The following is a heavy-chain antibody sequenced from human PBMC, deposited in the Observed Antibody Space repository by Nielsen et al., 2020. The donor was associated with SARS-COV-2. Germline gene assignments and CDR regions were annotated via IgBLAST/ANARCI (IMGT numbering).Heavy chain of an antibody. D-gene: IGHD3-22*01. J-gene: IGHJ3*02. CDR3: ARADYYDSSGAFDI. V-gene: IGHV3-74*01. CDR1: GFTFSNYW. CDR2: VISDGTMA. Sequence: GESLKISCAASGFTFSNYWMHWVRQAPGKGLVWVSRVISDGTMAYYADSVKGRFTISRDNAKNTLFLQMNSLRGEDTAVYYCARADYYDSSGAFDIWGQGTLVTVSS.